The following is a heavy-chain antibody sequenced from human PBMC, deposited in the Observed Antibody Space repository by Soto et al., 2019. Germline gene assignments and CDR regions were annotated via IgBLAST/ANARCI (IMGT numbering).Heavy chain of an antibody. CDR3: ARGYPTGGNGLDV. CDR1: WFTVSDKY. D-gene: IGHD2-15*01. Sequence: GGSLRLSCAASWFTVSDKYMNWVRQAPGKGLEWVSVIYSGGSTYYTDSVKGRFTISRDNSKNTLYLQMNSLRAEDTAVYYCARGYPTGGNGLDVWGQGTTVTVSS. CDR2: IYSGGST. J-gene: IGHJ6*02. V-gene: IGHV3-53*01.